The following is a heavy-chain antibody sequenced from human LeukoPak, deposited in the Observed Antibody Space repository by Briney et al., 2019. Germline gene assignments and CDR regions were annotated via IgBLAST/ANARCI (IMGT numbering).Heavy chain of an antibody. J-gene: IGHJ6*03. CDR1: GGTFSSYA. Sequence: SVKVSCKASGGTFSSYAISWVRQAPGQGLEWMGGIIAISGTANYAQKFQGRVTITADESTSTAYMELSSLRSEDTAVYYCARDTVFGVVISTDYYYMDAWGKGTTVTVSS. CDR2: IIAISGTA. D-gene: IGHD3-3*01. CDR3: ARDTVFGVVISTDYYYMDA. V-gene: IGHV1-69*13.